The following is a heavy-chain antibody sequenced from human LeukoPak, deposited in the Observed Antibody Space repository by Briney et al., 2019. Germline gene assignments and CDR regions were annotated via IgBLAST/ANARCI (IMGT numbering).Heavy chain of an antibody. J-gene: IGHJ4*02. CDR2: IYHSGST. Sequence: PSETLSLTCIVSGGSISSSIYYWGWIRQPPGEGLEWIGSIYHSGSTYYNPSLKSRVTISVDTSKNQFSLKLSSVTAADTAVYYCARDLRLSPYSSSMYYFDYWGQGTLVTVSS. CDR1: GGSISSSIYY. V-gene: IGHV4-39*07. CDR3: ARDLRLSPYSSSMYYFDY. D-gene: IGHD6-13*01.